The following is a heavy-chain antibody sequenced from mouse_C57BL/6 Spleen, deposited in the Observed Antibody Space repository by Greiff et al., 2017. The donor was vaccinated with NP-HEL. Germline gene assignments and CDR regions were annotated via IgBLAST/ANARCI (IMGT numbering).Heavy chain of an antibody. Sequence: QVQLQQSGAELMKPGASVKLSCKATGYTFTGYWIEWVKQRPGHGLEWIGEILPGSGSTNYNEKFKGKATFTADTSSNTAYMQLSSLTTEDSAIYYWARGIYYDYDGASFDYWGQGTTLTVSS. CDR3: ARGIYYDYDGASFDY. CDR2: ILPGSGST. CDR1: GYTFTGYW. J-gene: IGHJ2*01. V-gene: IGHV1-9*01. D-gene: IGHD2-4*01.